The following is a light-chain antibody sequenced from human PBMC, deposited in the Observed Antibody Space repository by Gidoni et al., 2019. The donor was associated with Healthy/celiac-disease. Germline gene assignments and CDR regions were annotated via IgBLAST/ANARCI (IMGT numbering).Light chain of an antibody. Sequence: DIQMTQSPSTLSASAGDRVTITCRASQSINSWLAWYQQKPGKAPKLLIYKASSLESGVPSRFSGSGSGTEFTLTISSLQPDDFATYYCQQYNSYSWTFGQGTQVEIK. J-gene: IGKJ1*01. CDR3: QQYNSYSWT. V-gene: IGKV1-5*03. CDR1: QSINSW. CDR2: KAS.